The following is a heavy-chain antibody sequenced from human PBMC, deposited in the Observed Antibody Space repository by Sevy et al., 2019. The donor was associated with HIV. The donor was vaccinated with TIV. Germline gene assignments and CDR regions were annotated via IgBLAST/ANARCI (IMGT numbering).Heavy chain of an antibody. CDR2: ISPYNGNT. CDR1: GYTFITYG. Sequence: ASVKVSCKASGYTFITYGISWVRQAPGQGLEWMGWISPYNGNTNSVQSLQGRVTMTTDTSTSTAYMELRSLRTDDTAVYYCARDWVSGDVLSGYYPYFDYWGQGTLVTVSS. CDR3: ARDWVSGDVLSGYYPYFDY. V-gene: IGHV1-18*01. J-gene: IGHJ4*02. D-gene: IGHD3-22*01.